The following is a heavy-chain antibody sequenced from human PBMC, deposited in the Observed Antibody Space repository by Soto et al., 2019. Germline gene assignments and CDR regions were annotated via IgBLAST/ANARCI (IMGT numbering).Heavy chain of an antibody. CDR1: VDSVSTNSAA. CDR3: ARAGPDYYYYGLDV. V-gene: IGHV6-1*01. J-gene: IGHJ6*02. D-gene: IGHD3-10*01. CDR2: TYYRSKWYN. Sequence: PSQTLSLTCAVSVDSVSTNSAAWNWIRQSPSRGLEWLGRTYYRSKWYNDYAVSVKSRININADTSKNQISLQLNSVTPEDTAVYYCARAGPDYYYYGLDVWGQGTTVTVS.